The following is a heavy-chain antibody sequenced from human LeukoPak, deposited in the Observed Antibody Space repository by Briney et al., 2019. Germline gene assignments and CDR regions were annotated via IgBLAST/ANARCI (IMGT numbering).Heavy chain of an antibody. Sequence: PGGSLRLSCAASGFTFDDYGMSWVRQAPGKGLEWVSAISGSGGSTYYADSVKGRFTISRDNSKNTLYLQMNSLRAEDTAVYYCAKDRGYYYDNWFDPWGQGTLVTVSS. J-gene: IGHJ5*02. CDR3: AKDRGYYYDNWFDP. V-gene: IGHV3-23*01. CDR1: GFTFDDYG. D-gene: IGHD3-22*01. CDR2: ISGSGGST.